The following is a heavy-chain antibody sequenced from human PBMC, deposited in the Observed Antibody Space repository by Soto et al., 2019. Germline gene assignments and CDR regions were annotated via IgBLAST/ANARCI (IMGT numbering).Heavy chain of an antibody. J-gene: IGHJ6*02. CDR1: GFTFSSYA. CDR3: VKDGRYCSSTSCPGGDYYYGMDV. Sequence: GGSLRLSCSASGFTFSSYAMHWVRQAPEKGLEYVSAISSNGGSTYYADSVKGRFTISRDNSKNTLYLQMSSLRAEDTAVYYCVKDGRYCSSTSCPGGDYYYGMDVWGQGTTVTVSS. V-gene: IGHV3-64D*06. CDR2: ISSNGGST. D-gene: IGHD2-2*01.